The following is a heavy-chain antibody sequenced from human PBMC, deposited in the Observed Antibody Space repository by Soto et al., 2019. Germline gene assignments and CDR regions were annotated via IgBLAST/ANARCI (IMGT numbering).Heavy chain of an antibody. CDR1: GGSISSGGYY. Sequence: SETLSLTCTVSGGSISSGGYYWSWIRQHPGKGLEWIGYIYYSGSTYYNPSLKSRVTISVDTSKNQFSLKLSSVTAADTAVYYCARVTYYYDSSGYSPDYFHHWGQGNLVTVSS. V-gene: IGHV4-31*03. J-gene: IGHJ1*01. CDR3: ARVTYYYDSSGYSPDYFHH. D-gene: IGHD3-22*01. CDR2: IYYSGST.